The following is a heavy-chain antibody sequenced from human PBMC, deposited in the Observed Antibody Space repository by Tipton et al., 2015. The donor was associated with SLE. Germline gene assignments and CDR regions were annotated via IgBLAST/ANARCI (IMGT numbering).Heavy chain of an antibody. V-gene: IGHV4-38-2*01. D-gene: IGHD3-10*01. CDR2: IYHSGST. CDR1: GYSISSSYY. CDR3: ARGASGSYYYMDV. Sequence: TLSLTCAVSGYSISSSYYWGWIRQPPGKGLEWIGSIYHSGSTYYNPSLKSRVTISVDTSKNQFSLKLSSVTAADTAVYYCARGASGSYYYMDVWGKGTTVTVSS. J-gene: IGHJ6*03.